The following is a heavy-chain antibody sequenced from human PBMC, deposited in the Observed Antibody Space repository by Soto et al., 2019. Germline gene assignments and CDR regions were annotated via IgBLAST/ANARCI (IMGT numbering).Heavy chain of an antibody. D-gene: IGHD3-3*01. V-gene: IGHV4-34*01. CDR1: GGSFSGYY. CDR3: ARGELRFLVGLPTSVP. CDR2: INHSGST. Sequence: SETLSLTCAVYGGSFSGYYWSWIRQPPGKGLEWIGEINHSGSTNYNPSLKSRVTISVDTSKNQFSLKLSSVTAADTAVYYCARGELRFLVGLPTSVPWGQGTLVTVSS. J-gene: IGHJ5*02.